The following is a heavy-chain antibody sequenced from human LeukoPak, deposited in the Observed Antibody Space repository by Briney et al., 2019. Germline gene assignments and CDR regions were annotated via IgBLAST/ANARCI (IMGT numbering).Heavy chain of an antibody. CDR1: GGSISSGGYS. J-gene: IGHJ4*02. Sequence: PSETLSLTCAVSGGSISSGGYSWSWIRQPPGKGLEWIGYIYHSGSTYYNPSLKSRVTISVDRSKNQFSLKLSSVTAADTAVYYCAGGRYCSGGSCYSADPLDYWGQGTLVTVSS. CDR3: AGGRYCSGGSCYSADPLDY. D-gene: IGHD2-15*01. CDR2: IYHSGST. V-gene: IGHV4-30-2*01.